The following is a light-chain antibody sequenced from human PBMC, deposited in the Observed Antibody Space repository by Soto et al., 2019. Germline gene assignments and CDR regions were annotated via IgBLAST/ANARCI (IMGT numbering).Light chain of an antibody. CDR2: GNS. Sequence: QSVLTQPPSVSGAPGQRVTISCTGGSSNIGAGYDVHWYQRLPGTAPKLLIYGNSNRPSGVPDRFSGSKSGTSASLAITGLQAEDEADYYCQSYDSSLSHVVFGGGTKVSVL. CDR3: QSYDSSLSHVV. J-gene: IGLJ2*01. V-gene: IGLV1-40*01. CDR1: SSNIGAGYD.